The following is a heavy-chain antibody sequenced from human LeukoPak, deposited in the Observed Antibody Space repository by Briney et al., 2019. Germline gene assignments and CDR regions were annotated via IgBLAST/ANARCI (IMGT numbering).Heavy chain of an antibody. J-gene: IGHJ4*02. D-gene: IGHD3-3*01. CDR2: IKKKIEGGTT. CDR1: GYTSSNVW. CDR3: TTRIITTSDF. Sequence: GGSLRLSCAASGYTSSNVWMNWVRQAPGKGLEWMGRIKKKIEGGTTEYAAPVKGRFTIARDDSKNTLYLQMNSLTTEDTAVYYCTTRIITTSDFWGQGTLVTVSS. V-gene: IGHV3-15*01.